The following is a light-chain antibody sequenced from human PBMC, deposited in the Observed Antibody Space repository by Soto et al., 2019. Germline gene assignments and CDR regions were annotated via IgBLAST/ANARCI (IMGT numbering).Light chain of an antibody. J-gene: IGKJ1*01. V-gene: IGKV2-30*01. Sequence: DVVMTQSPLSLSVTLGQPASISCRSSQGLVYSDGNTFLNWFHQRPGQSPRRLIYQVSNRDSGVPDRFSGSGSGTDSTLTISRVEAEDVGIYYCVQGTHWPWTFGQGTKVEIK. CDR2: QVS. CDR1: QGLVYSDGNTF. CDR3: VQGTHWPWT.